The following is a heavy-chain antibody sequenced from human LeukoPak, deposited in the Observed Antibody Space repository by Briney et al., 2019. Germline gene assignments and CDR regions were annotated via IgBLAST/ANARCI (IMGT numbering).Heavy chain of an antibody. CDR1: GFTFSSYW. CDR3: ARHAKYYDFWSGYSRGYYIDG. V-gene: IGHV3-7*01. Sequence: GGSLRLSCAASGFTFSSYWMSWVRQAPGKGLEGVANIKQDGSEKYYVDSVKGRFTISRDNAKNSLYLQMNSVRAEDTAVYYCARHAKYYDFWSGYSRGYYIDGWGKGTTVTVSS. CDR2: IKQDGSEK. J-gene: IGHJ6*03. D-gene: IGHD3-3*01.